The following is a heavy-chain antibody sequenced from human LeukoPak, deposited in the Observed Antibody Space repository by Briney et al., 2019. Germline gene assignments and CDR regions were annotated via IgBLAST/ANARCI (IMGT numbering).Heavy chain of an antibody. CDR3: ARELSCNWNPKRYYFDY. Sequence: SETLSLTCAVYGGSFSGYYWSWIRQPPGKGLEWLGEINHSGSTNYNPSLKSRVTISVDTSKNQFSLKLSSVTAADTAVYYCARELSCNWNPKRYYFDYWGQGTLVTVSS. V-gene: IGHV4-34*01. CDR1: GGSFSGYY. CDR2: INHSGST. D-gene: IGHD1-1*01. J-gene: IGHJ4*02.